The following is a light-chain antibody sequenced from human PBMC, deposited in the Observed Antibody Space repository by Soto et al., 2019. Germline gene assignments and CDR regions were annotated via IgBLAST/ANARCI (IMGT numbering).Light chain of an antibody. Sequence: QSALTQPASVSGSPGQSITISCTGTSSDVGGYNYVSWYQHHPGKAPKLIIYEVSNRPSGVSNRFSGSKSGNTASLTISGLQAEDETDYYCGSYTISNSRLYVFGTGTKLTVL. J-gene: IGLJ1*01. CDR3: GSYTISNSRLYV. CDR1: SSDVGGYNY. CDR2: EVS. V-gene: IGLV2-14*01.